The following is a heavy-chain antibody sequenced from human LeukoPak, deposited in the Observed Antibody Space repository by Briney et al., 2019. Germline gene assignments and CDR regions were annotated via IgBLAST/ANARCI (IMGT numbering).Heavy chain of an antibody. CDR2: ISAYNADT. Sequence: GASMKVSCKASGYSFTNYGISWVRQAPGQGLEWMGWISAYNADTKYEQKVQGRVTMTTDTSTNTAYMELRSLRSDDTAVYYCARGLPPRRNYDSSGYYSYYFDYWGQGTLVTVSS. CDR3: ARGLPPRRNYDSSGYYSYYFDY. J-gene: IGHJ4*02. D-gene: IGHD3-22*01. V-gene: IGHV1-18*04. CDR1: GYSFTNYG.